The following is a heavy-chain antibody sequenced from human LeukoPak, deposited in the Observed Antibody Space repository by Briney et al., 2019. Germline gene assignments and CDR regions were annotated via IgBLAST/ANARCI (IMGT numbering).Heavy chain of an antibody. CDR3: ARDGQEYCYDSSGYYYYYMDV. D-gene: IGHD3-22*01. V-gene: IGHV1-69*05. CDR1: LGTLSTEA. J-gene: IGHJ6*03. CDR2: ILPFFGTV. Sequence: PTVKVSHKPSLGTLSTEAISCVLQAARQERKGRGGILPFFGTVNFAQKFQGRVTITTDESTSTAYMELSSLRSEDTVVYYCARDGQEYCYDSSGYYYYYMDVWGKGTTVTVSS.